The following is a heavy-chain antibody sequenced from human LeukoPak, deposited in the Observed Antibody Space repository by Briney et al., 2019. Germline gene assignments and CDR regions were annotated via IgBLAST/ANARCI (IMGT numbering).Heavy chain of an antibody. CDR3: AKDSSSWYGLDY. CDR2: ISYDGSNK. J-gene: IGHJ4*02. Sequence: PGRSLRLSCAASGFTFSSYVMHWVRQAPGKGLEWVAVISYDGSNKYYADSVKGRFTISRDNSKNTLYLQMNSLRAEDTAVYYCAKDSSSWYGLDYWGQGTPVTVSS. V-gene: IGHV3-30*18. D-gene: IGHD6-13*01. CDR1: GFTFSSYV.